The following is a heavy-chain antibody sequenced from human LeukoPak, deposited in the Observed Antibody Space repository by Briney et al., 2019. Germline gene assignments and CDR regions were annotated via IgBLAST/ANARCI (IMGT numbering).Heavy chain of an antibody. D-gene: IGHD3-10*01. CDR2: LSPYSSQP. J-gene: IGHJ3*02. CDR3: TRVGSYIPPSTGGNGFDI. Sequence: GASVKVSCKTSGYSFTSYGLTWVRQAPGQGLEWVGWLSPYSSQPNYAPKAQGRVIMTTDTSTSTAYMELRSLTPDDTAMYFCTRVGSYIPPSTGGNGFDIWGQGTMVTVSS. CDR1: GYSFTSYG. V-gene: IGHV1-18*01.